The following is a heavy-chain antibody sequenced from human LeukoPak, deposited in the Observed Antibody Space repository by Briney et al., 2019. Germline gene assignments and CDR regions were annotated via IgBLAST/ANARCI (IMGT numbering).Heavy chain of an antibody. J-gene: IGHJ6*02. D-gene: IGHD6-19*01. V-gene: IGHV3-74*01. CDR3: VRGSTDWNGMDV. Sequence: GGSLRLSCAASGFTFSNHYMHWVRQAPGKGLVSVSRIDPNGRYTSYADSVKGRFTISRDNAKNTLYLQMNTLGDEDTALYYCVRGSTDWNGMDVWGQGTTVTVSS. CDR2: IDPNGRYT. CDR1: GFTFSNHY.